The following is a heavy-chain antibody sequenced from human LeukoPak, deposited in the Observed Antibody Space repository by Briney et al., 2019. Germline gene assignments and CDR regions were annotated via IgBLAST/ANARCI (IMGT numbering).Heavy chain of an antibody. J-gene: IGHJ4*02. CDR1: GFTFSSNW. Sequence: GGSLRLSCATSGFTFSSNWMSWVRHVPGRGLDWVANIKPDGSAGYYAASVKGRFTVSRDNAKNSLYLQMNSLRVEDAAVYYCARANNSSWHNWGQGTLVTVSS. CDR2: IKPDGSAG. D-gene: IGHD6-13*01. CDR3: ARANNSSWHN. V-gene: IGHV3-7*01.